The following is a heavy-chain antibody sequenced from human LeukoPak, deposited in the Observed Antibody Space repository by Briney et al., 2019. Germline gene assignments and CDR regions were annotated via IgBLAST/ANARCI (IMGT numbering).Heavy chain of an antibody. J-gene: IGHJ4*02. CDR2: SSSSDDGK. D-gene: IGHD2-2*02. V-gene: IGHV3-21*01. CDR1: GLSLNNYA. CDR3: AGTSVPAAISPYFFDS. Sequence: GGSLRLSCTASGLSLNNYAMSWVRQVPGKGLEWVSASSSSDDGKWYAESVRGRFTISRDNAKNSLYLQMNSLRAEDTAVYYCAGTSVPAAISPYFFDSWGQGTLVTVSS.